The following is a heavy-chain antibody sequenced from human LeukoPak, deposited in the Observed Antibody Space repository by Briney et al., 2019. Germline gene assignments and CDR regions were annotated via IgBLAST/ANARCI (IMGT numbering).Heavy chain of an antibody. J-gene: IGHJ5*02. V-gene: IGHV3-7*01. Sequence: GGSLRLSCVASGGFTFSSHWMSWVRQTPGKGLEGVANIKSDGSDKYYVDSVKGRFIISRDNTKNSLYLQLNSLRDEDTAVYYCARDLGVSWNWFDPWRQGTLVSVSS. CDR2: IKSDGSDK. CDR3: ARDLGVSWNWFDP. CDR1: GGFTFSSHW. D-gene: IGHD5/OR15-5a*01.